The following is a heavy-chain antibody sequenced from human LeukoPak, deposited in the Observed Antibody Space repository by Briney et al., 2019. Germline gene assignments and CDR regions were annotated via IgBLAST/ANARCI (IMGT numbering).Heavy chain of an antibody. CDR1: GGSSSGYY. J-gene: IGHJ3*02. D-gene: IGHD6-19*01. CDR3: ARGHGYSDGSSGWPGDAFDI. CDR2: INHSGST. V-gene: IGHV4-34*01. Sequence: PSETLSLTFAVYGGSSSGYYWSWIRQPPGKGLEWIGEINHSGSTNYNPSLKSRVTISVDTSKNQFSLKLSSVTAADTAVYYCARGHGYSDGSSGWPGDAFDIWGQGTMVTVSS.